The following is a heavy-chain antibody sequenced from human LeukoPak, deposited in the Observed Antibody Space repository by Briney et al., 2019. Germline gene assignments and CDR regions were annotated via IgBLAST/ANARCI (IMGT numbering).Heavy chain of an antibody. CDR2: INQGGNEK. J-gene: IGHJ3*02. Sequence: GGSLRLSCAVSGFTFNTYWMTWLRQDPGKGLEWVASINQGGNEKYYVDSVKGRFTISRDNAKNSLYLQMNSLRAEDTAVYYCARDLYGGSYSDAFDIWGQGTMVTVSS. D-gene: IGHD1-26*01. CDR3: ARDLYGGSYSDAFDI. CDR1: GFTFNTYW. V-gene: IGHV3-7*01.